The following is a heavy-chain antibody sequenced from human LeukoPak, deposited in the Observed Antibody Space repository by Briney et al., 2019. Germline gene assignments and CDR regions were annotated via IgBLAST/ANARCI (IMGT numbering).Heavy chain of an antibody. CDR3: VKYIQNVLAVFDP. D-gene: IGHD5-18*01. V-gene: IGHV3-23*01. J-gene: IGHJ5*02. Sequence: PGGSLRLSCAASGFTFSASSMAWFRQTPGAGLEWVSSINSAGTGTYYTDSVKGRFTVSRDNSQNTLYLQLNSLRAEDTAIYYCVKYIQNVLAVFDPWGQGALVTVSP. CDR2: INSAGTGT. CDR1: GFTFSASS.